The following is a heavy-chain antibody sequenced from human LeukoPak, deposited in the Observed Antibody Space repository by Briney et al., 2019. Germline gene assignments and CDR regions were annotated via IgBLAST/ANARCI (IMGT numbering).Heavy chain of an antibody. D-gene: IGHD3-22*01. CDR3: ARERDYYDSSGYSNAFDI. CDR2: ISSSSSYI. CDR1: RFTFSSYS. V-gene: IGHV3-21*01. J-gene: IGHJ3*02. Sequence: PGGSLRLSCAASRFTFSSYSMNWVRQAPGKGLEWVSSISSSSSYIYYADSVKGRFTISRDNAKNSLYLQMNSLRAEDTAVYYCARERDYYDSSGYSNAFDIWGQGTMVTVSS.